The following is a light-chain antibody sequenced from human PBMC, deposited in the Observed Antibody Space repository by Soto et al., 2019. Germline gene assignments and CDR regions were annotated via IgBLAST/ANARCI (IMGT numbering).Light chain of an antibody. Sequence: DIVMTQSPATLSVSPGERATLSCRASQSVGSKFAWYQQKPGQSPRLLIYDASTRATGIPARFSGSGSGTEFTLTISSLQSEDFAVYYCQQYASSPRTFGQGTTVEIK. CDR1: QSVGSK. V-gene: IGKV3-15*01. CDR2: DAS. J-gene: IGKJ1*01. CDR3: QQYASSPRT.